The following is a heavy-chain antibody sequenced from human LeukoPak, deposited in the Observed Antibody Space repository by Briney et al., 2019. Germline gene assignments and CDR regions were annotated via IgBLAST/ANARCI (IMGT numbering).Heavy chain of an antibody. CDR2: INAGNGNT. J-gene: IGHJ6*04. CDR3: AGARMGVRGSYYYYYYGMDV. V-gene: IGHV1-3*01. D-gene: IGHD3-10*01. CDR1: GYTFTSYA. Sequence: ASVKVSCKASGYTFTSYAMHWVRQAPGQRLEWMGCINAGNGNTKYSQKFQGRVTITRDTSASTAYMELSSLRSEDTAVYYCAGARMGVRGSYYYYYYGMDVWGKGTTVTVSS.